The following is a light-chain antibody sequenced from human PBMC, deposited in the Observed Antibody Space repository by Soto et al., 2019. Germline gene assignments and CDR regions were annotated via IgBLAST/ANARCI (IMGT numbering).Light chain of an antibody. CDR3: QQRSNWPTWT. Sequence: EIVISQFSATLSFSPVERAALSLKASQSVNSMLAWYQQKPGQAPRLLIYGASTRATGIPARFSGSGSGTDFTLTISSLEPEDFAVYYCQQRSNWPTWTFGQGTKVDI. J-gene: IGKJ1*01. CDR2: GAS. CDR1: QSVNSM. V-gene: IGKV3-11*01.